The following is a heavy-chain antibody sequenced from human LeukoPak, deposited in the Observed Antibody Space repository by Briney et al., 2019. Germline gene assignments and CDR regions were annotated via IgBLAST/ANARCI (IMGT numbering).Heavy chain of an antibody. CDR1: GFTFSSYG. J-gene: IGHJ3*02. CDR2: ISYDGSNK. D-gene: IGHD3-22*01. Sequence: PGRSLRLSCAASGFTFSSYGMHWVRQAPGKGLEWVAVISYDGSNKYYADSVKGRFTISRDNSKNTLYLQMNSLRAEDTAVYYCAKNYYDSSGYYYPPMRHVGDAFDIWGQGTMVTVSS. V-gene: IGHV3-30-3*02. CDR3: AKNYYDSSGYYYPPMRHVGDAFDI.